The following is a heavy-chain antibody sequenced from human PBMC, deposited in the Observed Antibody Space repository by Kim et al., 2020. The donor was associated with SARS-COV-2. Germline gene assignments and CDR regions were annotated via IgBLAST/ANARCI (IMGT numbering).Heavy chain of an antibody. CDR3: VRDSAVAGANYGMDV. D-gene: IGHD6-19*01. V-gene: IGHV1-46*01. J-gene: IGHJ6*02. Sequence: QKFQGRVPMTRDTSTSTAYMELSSLRSEDTAVYYCVRDSAVAGANYGMDVWGQGTTVTVSS.